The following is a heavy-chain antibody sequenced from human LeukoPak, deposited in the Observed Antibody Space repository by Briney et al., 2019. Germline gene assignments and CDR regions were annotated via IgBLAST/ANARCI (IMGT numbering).Heavy chain of an antibody. D-gene: IGHD1-7*01. J-gene: IGHJ5*02. CDR2: IKQDGSEK. Sequence: GGSLRLSCAASGFTFSNAWMSWVRQAPGKGLEWVANIKQDGSEKYYVDSVKGRFTISRDNAKNSLYLQMNSLRAEDTAVYYCARIITGTTNWFDPWGQGTLVTVTS. V-gene: IGHV3-7*05. CDR1: GFTFSNAW. CDR3: ARIITGTTNWFDP.